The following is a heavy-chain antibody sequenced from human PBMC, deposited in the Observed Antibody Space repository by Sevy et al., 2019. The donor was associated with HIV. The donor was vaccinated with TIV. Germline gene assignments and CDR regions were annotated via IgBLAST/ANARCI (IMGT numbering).Heavy chain of an antibody. J-gene: IGHJ6*03. CDR3: ASAVNDYGDYVPYYYMDV. Sequence: GGSLRLSCAASGFTFSSYSMNWVRQAPGKGLEWVSSISSSSSYIYYADSVKGRFTISRDNAKNSLYLQMNSLRAEDTAVYYCASAVNDYGDYVPYYYMDVWGKGTTVTVSS. CDR2: ISSSSSYI. V-gene: IGHV3-21*01. D-gene: IGHD4-17*01. CDR1: GFTFSSYS.